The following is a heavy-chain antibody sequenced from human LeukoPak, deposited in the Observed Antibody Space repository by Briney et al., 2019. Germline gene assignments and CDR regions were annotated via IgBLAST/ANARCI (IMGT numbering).Heavy chain of an antibody. Sequence: SETLSLTCTVSGGSISSHYWSWIRQPPGKGLEWIGYIYYSGSTNYNPSLKSRVTISVDTSKNQFSLELSSVTAADTAVYYCARARILTGYYTAPYFDPWGQGTLVTVSS. CDR1: GGSISSHY. J-gene: IGHJ5*02. V-gene: IGHV4-59*11. D-gene: IGHD3-9*01. CDR2: IYYSGST. CDR3: ARARILTGYYTAPYFDP.